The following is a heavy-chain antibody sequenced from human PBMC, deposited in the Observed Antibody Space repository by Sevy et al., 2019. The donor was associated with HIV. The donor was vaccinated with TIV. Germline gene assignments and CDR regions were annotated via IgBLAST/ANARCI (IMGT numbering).Heavy chain of an antibody. Sequence: GESLKISCAASGFTFSVYWMNWVRQAPGKGLEWVATMKEDGSEKYYVASVKGRFTISRDNAKNSLYLQMNSLRAEDTAVYYCVREGVGGYSYSLDYWGQGTLVTVSS. CDR2: MKEDGSEK. CDR3: VREGVGGYSYSLDY. V-gene: IGHV3-7*01. J-gene: IGHJ4*02. D-gene: IGHD5-18*01. CDR1: GFTFSVYW.